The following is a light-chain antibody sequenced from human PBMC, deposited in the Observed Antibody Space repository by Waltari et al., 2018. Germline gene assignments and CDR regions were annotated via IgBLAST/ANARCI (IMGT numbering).Light chain of an antibody. J-gene: IGLJ2*01. Sequence: QSVLTQSPSASGTSGQRVTISCSGSSSNIGRDIVNWYRHLPGTAPKLLIYNNNQRPCALPAVFSRSKSGTSPSLAISGLQSEDEADYYCAAWDDSLNGVVFGGGTKLSVL. CDR1: SSNIGRDI. CDR3: AAWDDSLNGVV. CDR2: NNN. V-gene: IGLV1-44*01.